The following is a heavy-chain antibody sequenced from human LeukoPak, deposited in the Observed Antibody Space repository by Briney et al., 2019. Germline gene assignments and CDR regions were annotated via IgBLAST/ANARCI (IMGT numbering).Heavy chain of an antibody. CDR3: TRGYSGSYYGYYFDY. D-gene: IGHD1-26*01. J-gene: IGHJ4*02. V-gene: IGHV3-49*04. CDR2: IRSKAYGGTT. Sequence: PGGPLRVSCTASGFTFGDYAMSWVRQAPGKGLEWVGFIRSKAYGGTTEYAASVKGRFTISRDDSKSIAYLQMNSLKTEDTAVYYCTRGYSGSYYGYYFDYWGQGTLVTVSS. CDR1: GFTFGDYA.